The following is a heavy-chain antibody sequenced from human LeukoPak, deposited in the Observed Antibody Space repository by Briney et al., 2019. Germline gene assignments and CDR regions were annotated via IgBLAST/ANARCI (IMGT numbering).Heavy chain of an antibody. CDR3: SNWVEGARPWLDY. D-gene: IGHD6-6*01. CDR1: GFTFRSYA. Sequence: PGGSLRLSCSASGFTFRSYAMAWVRQAPGTGLGWVSAISNSGRNTYYADSVKGRFTISRDNSKNTLYLEMNSLRAEDTAVYYCSNWVEGARPWLDYWGQGALVTVSS. CDR2: ISNSGRNT. J-gene: IGHJ4*02. V-gene: IGHV3-23*01.